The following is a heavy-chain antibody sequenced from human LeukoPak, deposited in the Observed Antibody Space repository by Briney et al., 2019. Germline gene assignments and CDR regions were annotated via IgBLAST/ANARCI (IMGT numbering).Heavy chain of an antibody. CDR1: GGSISSYY. V-gene: IGHV4-59*08. J-gene: IGHJ4*02. CDR3: ARLCHHDFWSGYCPFEY. D-gene: IGHD3-3*01. Sequence: PSETLSLTCTVSGGSISSYYWSWIRQPPGKGLEWIGNFYYSGSTSYNPSLKSRLTISVDTSKNQFSLKLSSVTAADTAVYYCARLCHHDFWSGYCPFEYWGQGTLVTVSS. CDR2: FYYSGST.